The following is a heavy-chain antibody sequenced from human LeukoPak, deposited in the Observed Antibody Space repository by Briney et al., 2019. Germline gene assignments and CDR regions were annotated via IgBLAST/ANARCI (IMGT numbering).Heavy chain of an antibody. CDR2: IRSKDYGGTT. CDR1: GFTFGDYA. J-gene: IGHJ6*04. CDR3: TRDRWGGDHISRGMDV. D-gene: IGHD2-21*01. Sequence: GGSLRLSCTASGFTFGDYAISWVRQAPGKGLEWVGFIRSKDYGGTTDYAASVKGRFIISRDDSKSIAYLQMDSLKTEDTAVYYCTRDRWGGDHISRGMDVWGKGTTVTISS. V-gene: IGHV3-49*04.